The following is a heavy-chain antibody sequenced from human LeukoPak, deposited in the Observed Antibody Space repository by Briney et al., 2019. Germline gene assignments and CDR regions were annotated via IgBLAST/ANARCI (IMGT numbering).Heavy chain of an antibody. CDR1: GFTFSSYE. D-gene: IGHD5-12*01. CDR3: AKGGGYEAQYYYYYLDV. CDR2: IRYDGSNK. J-gene: IGHJ6*03. Sequence: GVLRLSCAASGFTFSSYEMNWVRQAPGKGLEWVAFIRYDGSNKYYADSVKGRFTISRDNSKNTLYLQMKSLRAEDTAVYYCAKGGGYEAQYYYYYLDVWGKGTTVTISS. V-gene: IGHV3-30*02.